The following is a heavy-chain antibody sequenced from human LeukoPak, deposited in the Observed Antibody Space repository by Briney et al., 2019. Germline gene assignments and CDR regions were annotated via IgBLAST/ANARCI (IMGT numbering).Heavy chain of an antibody. CDR3: ARGRRGWAVAGTSAEYFQH. J-gene: IGHJ1*01. Sequence: SETLSLTCTVSGGSISSSDYYWGWIRQPPGKGLEWIASIYYSGTTHYNPSRQSRVTMSVDTSKNQFSLKLSSVTAADTAVYYCARGRRGWAVAGTSAEYFQHWGQGTLVTVSS. D-gene: IGHD6-19*01. CDR2: IYYSGTT. V-gene: IGHV4-39*01. CDR1: GGSISSSDYY.